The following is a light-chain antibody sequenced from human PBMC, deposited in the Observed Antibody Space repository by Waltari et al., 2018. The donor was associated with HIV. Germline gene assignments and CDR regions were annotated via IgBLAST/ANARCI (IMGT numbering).Light chain of an antibody. CDR2: STN. V-gene: IGLV8-61*01. CDR1: SGSVSTSYY. CDR3: ALYMGSAIL. J-gene: IGLJ2*01. Sequence: QTVVTQEPSFSVSPGGTVTLTCGLNSGSVSTSYYPRWYQQTPGQAPRTLIYSTNSRSSGVPDRFSGSILGNKAALTITGAQADDECDYYCALYMGSAILCGGGTKLTVL.